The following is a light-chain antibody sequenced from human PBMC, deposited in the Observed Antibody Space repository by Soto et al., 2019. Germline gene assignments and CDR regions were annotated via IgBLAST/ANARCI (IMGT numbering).Light chain of an antibody. CDR1: SSDVGGYNY. Sequence: QSALTQPASVSGSPGQSITISCTGTSSDVGGYNYVSWYQHHPGKAPKLIIYEVSNRPSGVSNRFSGSKSGNTASLTISGLQDEDEADYYCNSYTSKSTGVFGTGTKLTVL. J-gene: IGLJ1*01. CDR2: EVS. V-gene: IGLV2-14*01. CDR3: NSYTSKSTGV.